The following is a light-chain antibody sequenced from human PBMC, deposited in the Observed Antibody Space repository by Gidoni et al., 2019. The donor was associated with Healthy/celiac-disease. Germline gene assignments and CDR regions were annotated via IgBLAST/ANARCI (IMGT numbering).Light chain of an antibody. V-gene: IGKV1-39*01. CDR1: QSISSY. J-gene: IGKJ5*01. CDR3: QQSYSTPPT. Sequence: DIQMTQSPSYLSASVGDRVTITCRASQSISSYLNWYQQKPGNAPKLLIYAASSLQSGVPSRFSGSGSGTDVTLTISSLQPEDFATYYCQQSYSTPPTFGQGTRLEIK. CDR2: AAS.